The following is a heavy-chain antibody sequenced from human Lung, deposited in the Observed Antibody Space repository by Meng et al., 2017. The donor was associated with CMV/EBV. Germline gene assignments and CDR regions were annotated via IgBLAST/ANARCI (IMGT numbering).Heavy chain of an antibody. CDR3: ARDRQNSNYGSTDY. J-gene: IGHJ4*02. V-gene: IGHV3-21*06. Sequence: GESLKISCLGSGFDFSTYSMNWFRQAPGKGPEWVSSISSSSSYIYYADSVKGRFTVSRNNANDSLYLQMNSLRAEDTGVYYCARDRQNSNYGSTDYWGQGTLVTFSS. CDR1: GFDFSTYS. D-gene: IGHD4-11*01. CDR2: ISSSSSYI.